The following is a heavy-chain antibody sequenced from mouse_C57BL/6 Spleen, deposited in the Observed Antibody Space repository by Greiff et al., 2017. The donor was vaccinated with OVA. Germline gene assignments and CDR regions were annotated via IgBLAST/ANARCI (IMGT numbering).Heavy chain of an antibody. CDR3: ARSKATVVDHAMDY. CDR1: GYTFTSYW. D-gene: IGHD1-1*01. V-gene: IGHV1-72*01. Sequence: QVQLQQPGAELVKPGASVKLSCKASGYTFTSYWMHWVKQRPGRGLEWIGRIDPNSGGTKYNEKFKSKATLTVDKPSSTAYMQLSSLTSEDSAVYDCARSKATVVDHAMDYWGQGTSVTVSS. J-gene: IGHJ4*01. CDR2: IDPNSGGT.